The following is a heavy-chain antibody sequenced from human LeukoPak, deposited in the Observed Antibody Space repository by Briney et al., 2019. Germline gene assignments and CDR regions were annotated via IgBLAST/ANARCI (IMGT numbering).Heavy chain of an antibody. D-gene: IGHD3-10*01. V-gene: IGHV1-2*04. CDR2: INPNSGGT. Sequence: ASVTVSCKASGYTFTGYYMHWVRQAPGQGLEWMGWINPNSGGTNYAQKFQGWVTMTRDTSISTAYMELSRLRSDDTAVYYCARDRGYYYGSGSYGSLGYFDLWGRGTLVTVSS. CDR1: GYTFTGYY. J-gene: IGHJ2*01. CDR3: ARDRGYYYGSGSYGSLGYFDL.